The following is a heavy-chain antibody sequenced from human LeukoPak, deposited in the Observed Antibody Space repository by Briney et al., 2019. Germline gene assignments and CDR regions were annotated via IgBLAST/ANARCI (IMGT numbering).Heavy chain of an antibody. CDR1: GFTLSSYW. J-gene: IGHJ4*02. Sequence: GGSLRLSCAASGFTLSSYWMHWVRQAPGKGLVWVSRIYSDGSNTSYADSVKGRFTISRDNSKNTLYLQMNSLRAEDTAVYYCAKDRSIGTYYTFDHWGQGTLVTVSS. V-gene: IGHV3-74*01. D-gene: IGHD1-26*01. CDR2: IYSDGSNT. CDR3: AKDRSIGTYYTFDH.